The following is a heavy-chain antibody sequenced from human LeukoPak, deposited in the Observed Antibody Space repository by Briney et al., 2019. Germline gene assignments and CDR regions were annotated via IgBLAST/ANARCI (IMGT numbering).Heavy chain of an antibody. Sequence: PGGSLRLSCAASGFTFSTYAMSWVRQAPGTGLGWVSAISGSGGGTYYADSVKGRFTISRDNSKNTLYLQTSSLRAEDTAIYYCAKDSCSSTTCYWDYWGQGTLVTVSS. CDR3: AKDSCSSTTCYWDY. CDR2: ISGSGGGT. CDR1: GFTFSTYA. V-gene: IGHV3-23*01. D-gene: IGHD2-2*01. J-gene: IGHJ4*02.